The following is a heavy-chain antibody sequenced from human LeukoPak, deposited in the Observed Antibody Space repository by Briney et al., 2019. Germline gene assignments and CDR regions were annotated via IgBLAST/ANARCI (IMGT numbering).Heavy chain of an antibody. CDR1: GGTFSSYT. CDR3: ARSTSHYRPNWFDP. Sequence: SVKVSCKASGGTFSSYTISWVRQAPGQGLEWMGRIIPILGIANYAQRFQGRVTITADKSTSTAYMELSSLRSEDTAVYYCARSTSHYRPNWFDPWGQGTLVTVSS. J-gene: IGHJ5*02. D-gene: IGHD2-2*01. V-gene: IGHV1-69*02. CDR2: IIPILGIA.